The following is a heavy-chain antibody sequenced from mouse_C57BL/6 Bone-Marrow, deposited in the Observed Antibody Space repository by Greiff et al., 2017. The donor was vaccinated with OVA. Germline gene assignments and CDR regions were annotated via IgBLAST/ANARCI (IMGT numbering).Heavy chain of an antibody. CDR1: GFTFSSYG. J-gene: IGHJ4*01. CDR2: ISSGGSYT. D-gene: IGHD1-1*01. V-gene: IGHV5-6*01. CDR3: ARRAYGSSYNYAMDY. Sequence: EVHLVESGGDLVKPGGSLKLSCAASGFTFSSYGMSWVRQTPDKRLEWVATISSGGSYTYYPDSVKGRFTISRDNAKNTLYLQMSSLKSEDTAMYYCARRAYGSSYNYAMDYWGQGTSVTVSS.